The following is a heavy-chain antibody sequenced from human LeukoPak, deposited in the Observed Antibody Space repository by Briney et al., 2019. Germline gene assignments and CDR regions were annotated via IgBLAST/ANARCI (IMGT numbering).Heavy chain of an antibody. CDR1: GFTFNSYW. Sequence: PGGSLRLSCAASGFTFNSYWMHWVRQAPGKGLVWVSRISTDGSSAIYADSVKGRFTISRDNAKNTLYLQMNSLRAEDTAVYYCARVNVCPRCHFDYWGEGTLVTVSS. CDR3: ARVNVCPRCHFDY. V-gene: IGHV3-74*01. D-gene: IGHD3-16*01. J-gene: IGHJ4*02. CDR2: ISTDGSSA.